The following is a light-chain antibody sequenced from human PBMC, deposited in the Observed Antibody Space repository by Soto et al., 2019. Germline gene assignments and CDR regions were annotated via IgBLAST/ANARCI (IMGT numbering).Light chain of an antibody. CDR2: EGS. CDR1: SSDVGSYNL. J-gene: IGLJ3*02. Sequence: QSALTQPASVSGSPGQSITISCTGTSSDVGSYNLVSWYQQHPGKAPKLMIYEGSKRPSGGSIRFSGSKSGNTASLTISGLQAEDEADYYCCSYAGSSTGVFGGGTKLTVL. V-gene: IGLV2-23*01. CDR3: CSYAGSSTGV.